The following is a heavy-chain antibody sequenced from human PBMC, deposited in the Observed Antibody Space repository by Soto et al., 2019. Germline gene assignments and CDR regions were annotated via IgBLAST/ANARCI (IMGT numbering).Heavy chain of an antibody. CDR3: AGSQYSFDSSGYPSAFDI. V-gene: IGHV4-31*03. CDR2: IYSSGST. D-gene: IGHD3-22*01. J-gene: IGHJ3*02. Sequence: LARACPVSGGSTGYYWGWIRQHPWKGLEWIGYIYSSGSTFYNPSLNSRLTISVDTSENQFSLKLNSVTAADTAVYYCAGSQYSFDSSGYPSAFDIWGQGTMVTV. CDR1: GGSTGYY.